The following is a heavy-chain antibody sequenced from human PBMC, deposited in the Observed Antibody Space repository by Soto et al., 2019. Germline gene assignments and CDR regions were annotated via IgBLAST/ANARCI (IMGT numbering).Heavy chain of an antibody. Sequence: QVQLVQSGAEVKKPGASVKVSCTASGYTFTSYYMNYVRQTPGQGLEWMGIINPSGGSTCYAQKFQGRVDMTRDTLTIPVYKQLSSHRSEHTAVYYCERNLYGDYPQAPCHYWGQGILVTFSS. D-gene: IGHD4-17*01. J-gene: IGHJ4*02. CDR1: GYTFTSYY. CDR3: ERNLYGDYPQAPCHY. V-gene: IGHV1-46*01. CDR2: INPSGGST.